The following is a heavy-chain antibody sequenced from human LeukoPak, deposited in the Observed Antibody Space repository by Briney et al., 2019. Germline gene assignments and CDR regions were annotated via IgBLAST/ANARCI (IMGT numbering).Heavy chain of an antibody. V-gene: IGHV3-23*01. Sequence: GGSLRLSCAASGLTFSSYVMNWVRQAPGKGLEWVSSISDNGVTRYYADSVKGRFTISRDNSDNTVYLQMNRLRAEDTAIDYCAKAPAPYYYYYGMDVWCQGTAVTVSS. CDR1: GLTFSSYV. CDR3: AKAPAPYYYYYGMDV. J-gene: IGHJ6*02. CDR2: ISDNGVTR.